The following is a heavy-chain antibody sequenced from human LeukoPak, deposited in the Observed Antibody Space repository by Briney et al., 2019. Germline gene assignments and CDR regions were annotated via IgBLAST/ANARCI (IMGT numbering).Heavy chain of an antibody. Sequence: SETLSLTCTVSGGSISSYYWSWIRQPPGKGLEWIGYIYYSGGTNYNPSLKSRVTISVDTSKNQFSLKLSSVTAADTAVYYCAREGGYYDSSGPENYWGQGTLVTVSS. V-gene: IGHV4-59*12. CDR3: AREGGYYDSSGPENY. CDR1: GGSISSYY. CDR2: IYYSGGT. J-gene: IGHJ4*02. D-gene: IGHD3-22*01.